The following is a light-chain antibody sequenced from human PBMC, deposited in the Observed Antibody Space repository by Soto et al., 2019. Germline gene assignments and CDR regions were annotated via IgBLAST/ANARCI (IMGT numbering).Light chain of an antibody. CDR1: SSNIGSSI. V-gene: IGLV1-44*01. CDR2: NNH. J-gene: IGLJ3*02. CDR3: AAWDDSLHGPV. Sequence: QSVLSQPPSASGTPGQRVTISCSGSSSNIGSSIVNWYQQVPGTAPKLLIYNNHHRPSGVPERISGSKSGTSASLAISGLQSEDEADYYCAAWDDSLHGPVFGGGTKLTVL.